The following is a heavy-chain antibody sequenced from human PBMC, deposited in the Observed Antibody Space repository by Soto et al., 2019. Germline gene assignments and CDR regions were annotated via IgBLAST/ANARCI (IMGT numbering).Heavy chain of an antibody. V-gene: IGHV3-43*01. CDR1: GFTFDDYT. CDR3: AKDAGDYYDSSGYYYGAFDY. J-gene: IGHJ4*02. D-gene: IGHD3-22*01. Sequence: GGSLRLSCAASGFTFDDYTMHWVRQAPGKGLEWVSLISWDGGSTYYADSVKGRFTISRDNSKNSLYLQMNSLRTEDTALYYCAKDAGDYYDSSGYYYGAFDYWGQGTLVTVSS. CDR2: ISWDGGST.